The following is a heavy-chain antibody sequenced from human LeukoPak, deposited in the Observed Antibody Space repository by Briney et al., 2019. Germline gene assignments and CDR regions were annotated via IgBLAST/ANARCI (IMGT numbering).Heavy chain of an antibody. CDR2: INHSGST. J-gene: IGHJ6*03. CDR3: AREGTYYDFWKYYYYYYMDV. V-gene: IGHV4-34*01. CDR1: GGSFSGFY. Sequence: PTQSLSLTCAVSGGSFSGFYWGWIRQNPGKGLEWIGEINHSGSTNYNPSLKSRVTISVDTSKNQFSLKLSSVTAADTAVYYCAREGTYYDFWKYYYYYYMDVWGKGTTVTVSS. D-gene: IGHD3-3*01.